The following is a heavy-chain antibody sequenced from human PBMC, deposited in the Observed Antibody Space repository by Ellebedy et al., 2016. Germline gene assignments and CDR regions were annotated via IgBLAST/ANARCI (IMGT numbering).Heavy chain of an antibody. CDR1: GFTFGDYA. D-gene: IGHD1-14*01. J-gene: IGHJ6*02. Sequence: GGSLRLSCVAPGFTFGDYAMHWVRDVPGRGLEWVSGINWRNEDIQYADSVKGRVTISRDNLKNSIHLQMDNLRPEDTALYYCARDIRTFATSYIMDVWGHGTTVTVSS. CDR2: INWRNEDI. V-gene: IGHV3-9*01. CDR3: ARDIRTFATSYIMDV.